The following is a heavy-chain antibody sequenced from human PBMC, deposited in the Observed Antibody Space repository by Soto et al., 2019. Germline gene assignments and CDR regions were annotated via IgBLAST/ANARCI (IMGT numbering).Heavy chain of an antibody. J-gene: IGHJ4*02. Sequence: AASVKVSCKASGYTFTSYAMHWVRQAPGQRLEWMGWINAGNGSTKYSQKFQGRVTITRDTSASTAYMELSSLRSEDTAVYYCARDILFDYWGQGSLVTVSS. CDR2: INAGNGST. CDR3: ARDILFDY. V-gene: IGHV1-3*01. CDR1: GYTFTSYA. D-gene: IGHD2-15*01.